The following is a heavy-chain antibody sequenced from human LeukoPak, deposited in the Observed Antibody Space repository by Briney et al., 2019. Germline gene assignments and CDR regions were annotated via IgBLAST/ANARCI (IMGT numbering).Heavy chain of an antibody. J-gene: IGHJ6*03. D-gene: IGHD1-26*01. CDR3: AKGSGWEMSYYYYYMDV. CDR2: IRYDGSNK. V-gene: IGHV3-30*02. Sequence: PGGSLRLSCAASGFTFSSYGMHWVRQAPGKGLEWVAFIRYDGSNKYYVGSVKGRFNISRDNSKNTLYLQMNSLRAEDTAVYYCAKGSGWEMSYYYYYMDVWGKGTTVTISS. CDR1: GFTFSSYG.